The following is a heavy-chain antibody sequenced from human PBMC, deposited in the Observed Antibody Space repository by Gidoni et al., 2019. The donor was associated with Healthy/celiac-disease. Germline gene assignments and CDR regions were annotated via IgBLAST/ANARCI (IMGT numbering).Heavy chain of an antibody. CDR2: ISSNGGST. CDR3: VKDFYYDSSGYYNRVAFDI. V-gene: IGHV3-64D*06. D-gene: IGHD3-22*01. Sequence: EVQLVESGGGLVQPGGSLRLSCSASGFTFSSYAMHWVRQAPGKGLEYVSAISSNGGSTYYADSVKGRFTISRDNSNNTLYLQMSSLRAEDTAVYYCVKDFYYDSSGYYNRVAFDIWGQGTMVTVSS. J-gene: IGHJ3*02. CDR1: GFTFSSYA.